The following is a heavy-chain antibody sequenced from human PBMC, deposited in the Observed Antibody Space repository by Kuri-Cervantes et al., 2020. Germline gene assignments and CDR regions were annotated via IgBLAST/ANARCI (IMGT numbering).Heavy chain of an antibody. CDR3: ARDVNQYKWNDLDF. D-gene: IGHD1-20*01. CDR1: GFTFSSYS. CDR2: ISSSSSYI. Sequence: GESPKISCAASGFTFSSYSMHWVRQAPGKGLEWVSSISSSSSYIYYTVSVKGRFTISRDNAKNSLFLQMNSLRAEDTAVYYCARDVNQYKWNDLDFWGQGTLVTVSS. J-gene: IGHJ4*02. V-gene: IGHV3-21*01.